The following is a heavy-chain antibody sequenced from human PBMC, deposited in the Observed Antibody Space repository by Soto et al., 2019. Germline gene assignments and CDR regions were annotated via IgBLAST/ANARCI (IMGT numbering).Heavy chain of an antibody. CDR2: ISAYNGNT. V-gene: IGHV1-18*01. Sequence: QVQLVQSGAEVKKPGASVKVSYKASGYTFTSYGISWVRQAPGQGLEWMGWISAYNGNTNYAQKLQGRVTMTTDTSTSTAYMELRSLRSDDTAVYYCARARITMVRGVKHLYNWFDPWGQGTLVTVSS. CDR3: ARARITMVRGVKHLYNWFDP. J-gene: IGHJ5*02. CDR1: GYTFTSYG. D-gene: IGHD3-10*01.